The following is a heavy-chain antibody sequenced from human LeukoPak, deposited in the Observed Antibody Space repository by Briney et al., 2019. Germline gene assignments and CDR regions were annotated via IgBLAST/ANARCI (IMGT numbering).Heavy chain of an antibody. Sequence: PGGSLRLSCAASGFTFSSYGMHWVRQAPGKGLEWVAVISYDGSNKYYADSVKGRFTISRDNSKNTLYLQMNSLRAEDTAVYYCAKPSMRYSSSGPDYWGQGTLVTVSS. J-gene: IGHJ4*02. D-gene: IGHD6-6*01. CDR1: GFTFSSYG. V-gene: IGHV3-30*18. CDR3: AKPSMRYSSSGPDY. CDR2: ISYDGSNK.